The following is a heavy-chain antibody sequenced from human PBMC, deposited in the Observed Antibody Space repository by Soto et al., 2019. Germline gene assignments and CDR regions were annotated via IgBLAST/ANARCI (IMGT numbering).Heavy chain of an antibody. CDR1: DGSVSSGIYY. CDR3: ARAKGRPKIFGGLMATGFAP. J-gene: IGHJ5*02. Sequence: QVQLQESGPGLVKPSETLSLTCTVSDGSVSSGIYYWSWIRQPPGKGLEWIGYLDNSGSTNYSPSLKSRGTISLDTSKNHFSLKLSSVIAADSAVYYCARAKGRPKIFGGLMATGFAPWGQGTLVTVSS. D-gene: IGHD3-16*01. CDR2: LDNSGST. V-gene: IGHV4-61*03.